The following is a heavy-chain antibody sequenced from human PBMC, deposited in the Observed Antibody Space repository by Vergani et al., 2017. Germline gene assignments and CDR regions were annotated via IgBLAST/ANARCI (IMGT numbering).Heavy chain of an antibody. CDR2: IYKSGRT. V-gene: IGHV4-61*02. CDR1: GGSIDGVSSY. Sequence: QMQLQESGPGLLKPSQTLSLTCSVSGGSIDGVSSYWTWIRQPAGKGLEWIGRIYKSGRTNYNPSLQSRVTISLDTSKNQFSLNLTSVTAADTAVYYCARGETRTDWFDPWGQGTLVTVSS. CDR3: ARGETRTDWFDP. D-gene: IGHD3/OR15-3a*01. J-gene: IGHJ5*02.